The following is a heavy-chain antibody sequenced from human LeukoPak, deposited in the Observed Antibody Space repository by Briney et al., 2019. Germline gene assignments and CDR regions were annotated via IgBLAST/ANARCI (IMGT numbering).Heavy chain of an antibody. Sequence: GGSLRLSCAASGFTFSSYIMNWVRQAPGKGLEWVSSISSSSSYIYYADSVKGRFTISRDNAKNSLYLQMNSLRAEDTAVYYCARGYYDSSGYCEYWGQGTLVTVSS. CDR2: ISSSSSYI. D-gene: IGHD3-22*01. CDR3: ARGYYDSSGYCEY. V-gene: IGHV3-21*01. J-gene: IGHJ4*02. CDR1: GFTFSSYI.